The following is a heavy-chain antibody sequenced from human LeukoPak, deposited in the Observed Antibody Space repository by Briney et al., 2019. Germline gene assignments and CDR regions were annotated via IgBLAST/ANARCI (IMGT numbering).Heavy chain of an antibody. Sequence: SETLSLTCAVSGYSLGKNYYWGWIRRPPGKGLELIGRIYGTGSTSYNPSLMNRVTMSVDTSKNHFSLKLTSVTAADTAVYYCARYDSRGSASTRFDYWGQGILVTISS. CDR2: IYGTGST. D-gene: IGHD3-16*01. J-gene: IGHJ4*02. V-gene: IGHV4-38-2*01. CDR1: GYSLGKNYY. CDR3: ARYDSRGSASTRFDY.